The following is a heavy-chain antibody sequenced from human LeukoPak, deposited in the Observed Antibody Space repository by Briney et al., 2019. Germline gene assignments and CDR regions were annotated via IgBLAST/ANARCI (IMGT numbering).Heavy chain of an antibody. D-gene: IGHD3-22*01. CDR3: ARDTYYYDSSGYYHYYFDY. CDR2: ISSSSSYI. V-gene: IGHV3-21*01. CDR1: GFTFSSYI. J-gene: IGHJ4*02. Sequence: GGSLRLSCVVSGFTFSSYIMNWVRQAPGKGLEWVSSISSSSSYIYYADSVKGRFTISRDNPKNSLYLQMHSLRAEDTAVYYCARDTYYYDSSGYYHYYFDYWGQGTLVTVSS.